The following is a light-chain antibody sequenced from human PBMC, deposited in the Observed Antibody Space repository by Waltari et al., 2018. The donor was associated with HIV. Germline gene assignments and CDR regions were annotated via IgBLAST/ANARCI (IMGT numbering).Light chain of an antibody. CDR2: DDS. Sequence: SYVLTQPPSVSVAPGQTARITCGGNNIGSKSVHWYQQKPGQAPVLVVYDDSDRPSGIPGRFSCSKSGNTATLTISRVEAGDEADYYCQVWDSSSDHPVFGGGTKLTVL. J-gene: IGLJ3*02. V-gene: IGLV3-21*02. CDR3: QVWDSSSDHPV. CDR1: NIGSKS.